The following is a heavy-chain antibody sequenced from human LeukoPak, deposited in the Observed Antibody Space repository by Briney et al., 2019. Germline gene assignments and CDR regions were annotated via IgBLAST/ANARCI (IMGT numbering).Heavy chain of an antibody. Sequence: GGSLRLSCAASGFSFITFGMHWVRQAPGKGLEWVTVIYFDGSNPDYAESVKGRFTISRDNSRNTLFLQMNNLRVEDTAVYFCTRGAFDQLRQFEYWGQGTVDTVSS. V-gene: IGHV3-33*01. CDR1: GFSFITFG. CDR2: IYFDGSNP. CDR3: TRGAFDQLRQFEY. J-gene: IGHJ4*02. D-gene: IGHD2-2*01.